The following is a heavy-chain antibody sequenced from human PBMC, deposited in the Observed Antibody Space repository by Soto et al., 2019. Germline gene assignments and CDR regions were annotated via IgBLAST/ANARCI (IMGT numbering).Heavy chain of an antibody. V-gene: IGHV4-4*07. Sequence: QVQLQESGPGLVKPSETLSLTCTVSGGSISSYYWSWIRQPAGKGLEWIGRIYTSGSTNYKPSLKSRVTMSVDTSKNQCSLKLSSVTAADTAVYYCAVGTAMGRSGGGDYWGQGTLVTVSS. CDR1: GGSISSYY. CDR2: IYTSGST. J-gene: IGHJ4*02. CDR3: AVGTAMGRSGGGDY. D-gene: IGHD5-18*01.